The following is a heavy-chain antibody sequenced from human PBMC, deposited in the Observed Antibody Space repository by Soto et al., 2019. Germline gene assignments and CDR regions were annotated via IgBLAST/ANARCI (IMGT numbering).Heavy chain of an antibody. CDR3: STTVITAPLFEY. J-gene: IGHJ4*02. CDR1: GFTFSGHY. V-gene: IGHV3-72*01. Sequence: GGSRRLSCEGSGFTFSGHYMDWVRQAPGKGLEWLGRIRNKPNGHTTAYAASVKGRFTISRDDSKNLVYLQMNSLKSEDTALYYCSTTVITAPLFEYWGQGTLVTVSS. CDR2: IRNKPNGHTT. D-gene: IGHD2-21*02.